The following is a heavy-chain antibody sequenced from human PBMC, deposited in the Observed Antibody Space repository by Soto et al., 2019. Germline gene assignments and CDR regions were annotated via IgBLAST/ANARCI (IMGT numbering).Heavy chain of an antibody. D-gene: IGHD2-21*02. J-gene: IGHJ3*02. CDR2: VYSDGST. V-gene: IGHV3-53*02. CDR3: ARGSYCGGGCYGAAFDI. Sequence: EVQLVETGGGLIQPGGSLRLSCAASGFTVSSNYMSWVRQAPGKGLEWVSIVYSDGSTYYADSVKGRLTISRDISKNTLYLQMNSLRAEDTAVYYCARGSYCGGGCYGAAFDIWGQGTMVTVSS. CDR1: GFTVSSNY.